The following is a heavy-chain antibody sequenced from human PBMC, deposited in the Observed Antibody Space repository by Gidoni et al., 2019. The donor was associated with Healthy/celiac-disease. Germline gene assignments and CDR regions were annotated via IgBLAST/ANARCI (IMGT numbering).Heavy chain of an antibody. CDR3: ARQSIAAAGPLFDY. CDR1: GGSISSSSYY. CDR2: IYYSGST. Sequence: QLQLQESGPGLVKPSETLSLTCTVPGGSISSSSYYWGWIRQPPGKGLEWIGSIYYSGSTYYNPSLKSRVTISVDTSKNQFSLKLSSVTAADTAVYYCARQSIAAAGPLFDYWGQGTLVTVSS. V-gene: IGHV4-39*01. D-gene: IGHD6-13*01. J-gene: IGHJ4*02.